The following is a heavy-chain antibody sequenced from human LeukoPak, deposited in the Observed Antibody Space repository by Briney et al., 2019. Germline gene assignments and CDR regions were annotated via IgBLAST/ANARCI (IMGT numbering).Heavy chain of an antibody. J-gene: IGHJ4*02. CDR2: ISSSSSSI. D-gene: IGHD1-26*01. CDR1: GFTFSTFS. Sequence: QPGGSLRLSCAASGFTFSTFSMNWVRQAPGKGLEWVSYISSSSSSIYYADSVKGRFTISRDSAKNSLYLQMNGLRDEDTAVYYCARHLYRAFGYWGQGTLVTVSS. CDR3: ARHLYRAFGY. V-gene: IGHV3-48*02.